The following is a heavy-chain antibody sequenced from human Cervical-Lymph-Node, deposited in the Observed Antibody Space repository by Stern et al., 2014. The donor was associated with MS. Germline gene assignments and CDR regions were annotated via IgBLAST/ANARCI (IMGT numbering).Heavy chain of an antibody. J-gene: IGHJ4*02. CDR2: IASDGTTK. Sequence: QVQLVESGGGVVQPGRSQGLSCAASGFTFSAYAMHWVRQAPGKGLEWVAIIASDGTTKFYADSVKGRFTISRDNSKNTLFLQMTSLKIEDTAVYYCARDGRPVWGQGTLVAVSS. V-gene: IGHV3-30-3*01. CDR3: ARDGRPV. CDR1: GFTFSAYA.